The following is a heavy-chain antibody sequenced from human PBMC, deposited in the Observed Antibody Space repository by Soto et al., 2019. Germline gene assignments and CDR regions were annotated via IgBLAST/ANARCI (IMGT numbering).Heavy chain of an antibody. CDR3: AKVMSSSWCRGVDGYYYYMDV. D-gene: IGHD6-13*01. V-gene: IGHV3-30*18. J-gene: IGHJ6*03. CDR1: GFFFSVYV. Sequence: AGGSLRLSCAASGFFFSVYVMHWVRPAQGKGLEWVAVISYDGSNKYYADSVKGRFTISRDNSKHTLYLQMNSLRAEDTAVYYCAKVMSSSWCRGVDGYYYYMDVWGKGTTFTVSS. CDR2: ISYDGSNK.